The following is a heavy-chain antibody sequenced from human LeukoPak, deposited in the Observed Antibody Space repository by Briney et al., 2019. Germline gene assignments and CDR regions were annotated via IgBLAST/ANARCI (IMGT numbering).Heavy chain of an antibody. J-gene: IGHJ4*02. CDR2: INSDGSST. V-gene: IGHV3-74*01. CDR1: GLTFSSYW. D-gene: IGHD3-10*01. CDR3: ASAITYYYGSGSYYNLNY. Sequence: GGSLRLSCAASGLTFSSYWMHWVRQAPGKGLVWVSRINSDGSSTSYADSVKGRFTISRDNAKNTLYLQMNSLRAEDTAVYYCASAITYYYGSGSYYNLNYWGQGTLVTVSS.